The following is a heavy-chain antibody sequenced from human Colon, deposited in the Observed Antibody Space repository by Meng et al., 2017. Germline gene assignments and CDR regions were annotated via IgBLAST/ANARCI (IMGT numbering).Heavy chain of an antibody. CDR2: IKTDGVGS. CDR3: TRGVGVEVAGALDY. J-gene: IGHJ4*02. V-gene: IGHV3-74*03. D-gene: IGHD2-8*02. CDR1: GFTFSRYW. Sequence: GESLKISCAAPGFTFSRYWMHWVRQAPGKGLVWVSRIKTDGVGSSYADSVKGRFTISRDSAKNTLYLQMNSLTAEDTAVYFCTRGVGVEVAGALDYWGQGTLVTVSS.